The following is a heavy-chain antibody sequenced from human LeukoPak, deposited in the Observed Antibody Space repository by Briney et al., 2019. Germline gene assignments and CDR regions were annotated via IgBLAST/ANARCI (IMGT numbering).Heavy chain of an antibody. D-gene: IGHD6-6*01. V-gene: IGHV1-69*13. Sequence: SVKVSCKTSGGTFSSYAISWVRQAPGQGLEWMGGIIPIFGTANYAQKFQGRVTITADESTSTAYMELSSLRSEDTAVYYCARHLAARYYYGMDVWGQGTTVTVSS. CDR1: GGTFSSYA. J-gene: IGHJ6*02. CDR2: IIPIFGTA. CDR3: ARHLAARYYYGMDV.